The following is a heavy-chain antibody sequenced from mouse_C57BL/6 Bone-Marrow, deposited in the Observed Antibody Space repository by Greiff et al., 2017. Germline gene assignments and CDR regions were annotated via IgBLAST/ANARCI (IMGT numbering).Heavy chain of an antibody. CDR2: ISSGGSYT. V-gene: IGHV5-6*01. CDR3: ARHPLITTVVATPDY. J-gene: IGHJ2*01. CDR1: GFTFSSYG. Sequence: EVKVVESGGDLVKPGGSLKLSCAASGFTFSSYGMSWVRQTPDKRLEWVATISSGGSYTYYPDSVKGRFTISRDNAKNTLYLQMSSLKSEDTAMYYGARHPLITTVVATPDYGGQGTTLTVAS. D-gene: IGHD1-1*01.